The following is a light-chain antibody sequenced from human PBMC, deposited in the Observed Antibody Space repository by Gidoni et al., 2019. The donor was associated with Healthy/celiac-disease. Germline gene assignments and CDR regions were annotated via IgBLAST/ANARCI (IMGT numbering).Light chain of an antibody. V-gene: IGLV3-21*02. CDR1: NIGSKS. Sequence: SYVLTQPPAVAVAPGQTARITCGGNNIGSKSVHWYQQKPGQAPVLVVYDDSDRPSGIPERFSGSTSGNTAPLPISRVEAGDEADYYCQVWDSSSDHVVFGGGTKLTVL. CDR2: DDS. J-gene: IGLJ2*01. CDR3: QVWDSSSDHVV.